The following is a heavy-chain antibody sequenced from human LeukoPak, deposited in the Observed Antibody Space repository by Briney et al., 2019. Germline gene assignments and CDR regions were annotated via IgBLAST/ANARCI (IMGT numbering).Heavy chain of an antibody. Sequence: SETLSLTCAVYGGSFSGYYWSWIRQPPGKGLEWIGEINHSGSTNYNPSLKSRVTISVDTSKNQFSLKLSSVTAADTAVYHCARVDRGVILYYYYMDVWGKGTTVTVSS. V-gene: IGHV4-34*01. CDR2: INHSGST. CDR3: ARVDRGVILYYYYMDV. D-gene: IGHD3-10*01. J-gene: IGHJ6*03. CDR1: GGSFSGYY.